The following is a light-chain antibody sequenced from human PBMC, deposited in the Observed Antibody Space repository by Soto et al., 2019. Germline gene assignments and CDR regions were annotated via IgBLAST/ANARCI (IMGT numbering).Light chain of an antibody. CDR3: QQSYSTPYT. CDR1: QAITNN. Sequence: DIHLTQSPSSLSASVGDRVTITCRASQAITNNLAWYQQKPGNPPKLLIYEESTLHSGVPSRFSGRKVGTQFILTIDSLQPEDFATYYCQQSYSTPYTFGQGTKLEIK. V-gene: IGKV1-9*01. CDR2: EES. J-gene: IGKJ2*01.